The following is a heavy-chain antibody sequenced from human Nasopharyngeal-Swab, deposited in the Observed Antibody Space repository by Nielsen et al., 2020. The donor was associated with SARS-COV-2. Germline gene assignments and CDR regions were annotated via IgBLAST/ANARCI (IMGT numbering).Heavy chain of an antibody. CDR1: GGSISSGGYY. CDR3: ARATITMIVVVDAFDI. V-gene: IGHV4-31*03. J-gene: IGHJ3*02. CDR2: IYYSGST. D-gene: IGHD3-22*01. Sequence: SETLSLTCTVSGGSISSGGYYWSWIRQHPGKGLEWIGYIYYSGSTYCNPSLKSRVTISVDTSKNQFSLKLSSVTAADTAVYYCARATITMIVVVDAFDIWGQGTMVTVSS.